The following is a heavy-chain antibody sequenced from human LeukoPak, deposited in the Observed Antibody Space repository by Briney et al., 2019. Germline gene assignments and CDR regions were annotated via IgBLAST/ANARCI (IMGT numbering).Heavy chain of an antibody. CDR1: GGSISSSSYS. CDR3: ARHVTVAGTQLRDYFDY. Sequence: PSETLSLTCTVSGGSISSSSYSWGWIRQPPGKGLEWIGSIYYSGSTYYNPSLKSRLTISVDTSKNQFSLKLSSVTAADTAVYYCARHVTVAGTQLRDYFDYWGQGTLVTVSS. J-gene: IGHJ4*02. CDR2: IYYSGST. V-gene: IGHV4-39*01. D-gene: IGHD6-19*01.